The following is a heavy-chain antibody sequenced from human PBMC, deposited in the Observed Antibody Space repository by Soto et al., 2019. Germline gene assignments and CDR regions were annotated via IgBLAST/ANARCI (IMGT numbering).Heavy chain of an antibody. CDR2: IWYDGSNK. CDR1: GFTFSSYG. Sequence: PGGSLRLSCAASGFTFSSYGMHWVRQAPGKGLEWVAVIWYDGSNKYYADSVKGRFTISRDNSKNTLYLQMNSLRAEDTAVYYCARDEPDLRGIDYWGQGTLVTVSS. D-gene: IGHD4-17*01. CDR3: ARDEPDLRGIDY. J-gene: IGHJ4*02. V-gene: IGHV3-33*01.